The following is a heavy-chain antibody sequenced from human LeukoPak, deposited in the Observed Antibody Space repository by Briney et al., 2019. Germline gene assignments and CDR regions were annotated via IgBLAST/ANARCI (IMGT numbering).Heavy chain of an antibody. D-gene: IGHD6-6*01. CDR3: ARRGRVEYSSSSYAFDI. V-gene: IGHV4-39*01. CDR2: IYYSGST. Sequence: SETLSLTCTVSGGSISSSSYYWGWIRQPPGKGLEWIGSIYYSGSTYYNPSLKSRVTISVDTSKNQFSLKLSSVTAADTAVYYCARRGRVEYSSSSYAFDIWGQGTMVTVSS. CDR1: GGSISSSSYY. J-gene: IGHJ3*02.